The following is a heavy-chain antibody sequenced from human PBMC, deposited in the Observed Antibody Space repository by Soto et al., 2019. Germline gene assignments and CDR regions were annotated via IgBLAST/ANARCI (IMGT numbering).Heavy chain of an antibody. D-gene: IGHD1-1*01. CDR1: GYTLTHYG. CDR3: VRDWQLSP. J-gene: IGHJ5*02. CDR2: ISGQNGNT. Sequence: QVQLVQAGDEVKKTGASVKVSCRASGYTLTHYGIRWVRQAPGQGLFWMGWISGQNGNTLYAQNVQGRLTLTIDTSTHTADMELMSLKIDDKAMYYCVRDWQLSPWGQGPLVTVSS. V-gene: IGHV1-18*01.